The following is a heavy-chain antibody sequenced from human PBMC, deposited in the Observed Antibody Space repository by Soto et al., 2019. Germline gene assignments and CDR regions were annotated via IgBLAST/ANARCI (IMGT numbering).Heavy chain of an antibody. D-gene: IGHD6-13*01. CDR1: GYSFTSYW. J-gene: IGHJ6*02. CDR3: ARRIVAAGEGTYYYYYGMDV. CDR2: IYPGDSDT. Sequence: GESLKISCKGSGYSFTSYWIGWVRQMPGKGLEWMGIIYPGDSDTRYSPSFQGQVTISADKSISTAYLQWSSLKASDTAMYYCARRIVAAGEGTYYYYYGMDVWGQGTTVTVSS. V-gene: IGHV5-51*01.